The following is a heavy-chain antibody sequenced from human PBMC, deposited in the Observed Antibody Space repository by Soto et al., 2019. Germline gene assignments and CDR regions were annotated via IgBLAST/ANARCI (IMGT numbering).Heavy chain of an antibody. CDR2: ISYAGDYQ. J-gene: IGHJ4*02. CDR3: AKSRGGISWYEGDS. Sequence: QVQLVESGGGVVQPGRSLRLSCAASGFTFSSYGMHWVRQAPGKGLEWVAVISYAGDYQYYADSVKGRFTISRENSKNTLYLQMNTLIPENTAVYFCAKSRGGISWYEGDSWGQGTLVTVSS. CDR1: GFTFSSYG. D-gene: IGHD6-13*01. V-gene: IGHV3-30*18.